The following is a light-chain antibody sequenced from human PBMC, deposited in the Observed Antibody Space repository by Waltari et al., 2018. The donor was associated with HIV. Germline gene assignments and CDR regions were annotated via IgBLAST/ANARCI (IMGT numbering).Light chain of an antibody. Sequence: QSVFRLPPSVSAAPGQKVTTSYAGRSPSIANSYGSWYQQLPGTAPKLLIYDNNKRPSGIPDRFSGSKSGTSATLGITGLQTGDEADYYCGTWDSSLSAEVFGTGTKVTVL. J-gene: IGLJ1*01. CDR1: SPSIANSY. CDR2: DNN. V-gene: IGLV1-51*01. CDR3: GTWDSSLSAEV.